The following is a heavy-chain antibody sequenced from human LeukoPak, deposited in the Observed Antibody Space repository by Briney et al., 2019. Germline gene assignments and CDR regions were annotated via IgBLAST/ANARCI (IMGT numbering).Heavy chain of an antibody. CDR1: GYTFTGYY. J-gene: IGHJ6*03. D-gene: IGHD2-2*02. CDR2: INPNSGGT. CDR3: ARKYQLLYRGNYYYYYMDV. Sequence: ASVKVSCKASGYTFTGYYMHWVRQAPGQGLEWMGWINPNSGGTNYAQKFQGRVTMTRDTSISTAYMEQSRLRSDDTAVHYCARKYQLLYRGNYYYYYMDVWGKGTTVTVSS. V-gene: IGHV1-2*02.